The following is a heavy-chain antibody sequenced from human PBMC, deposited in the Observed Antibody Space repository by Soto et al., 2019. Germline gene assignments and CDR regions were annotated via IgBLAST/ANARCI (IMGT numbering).Heavy chain of an antibody. V-gene: IGHV3-33*01. J-gene: IGHJ4*02. CDR1: GFTFSSYG. CDR3: ARQMAPAAPDY. D-gene: IGHD2-2*01. CDR2: IWYDGSNK. Sequence: GGSLRLSCAASGFTFSSYGMHWVRQAPGKGLEWVAVIWYDGSNKYYADSVKGRFTISRDNSKNTLYLQMNSLRAEDTAVYYCARQMAPAAPDYWGQGTLVTVSS.